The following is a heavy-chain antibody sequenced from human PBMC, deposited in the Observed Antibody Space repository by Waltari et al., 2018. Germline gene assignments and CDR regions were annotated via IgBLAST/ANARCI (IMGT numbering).Heavy chain of an antibody. Sequence: QVQLQQWGAGLLKPSETLSLTCAVYGGSFSGYYWSWIRQPPGKGLGWIGEINHGGSTNDNPAHKSRVTISVDTAKNRFSLKLSSVTAADAAVYYCARVMRGGYCSRTSICGMDVWGQGTTVTVSS. CDR2: INHGGST. D-gene: IGHD2-2*01. J-gene: IGHJ6*02. CDR3: ARVMRGGYCSRTSICGMDV. CDR1: GGSFSGYY. V-gene: IGHV4-34*01.